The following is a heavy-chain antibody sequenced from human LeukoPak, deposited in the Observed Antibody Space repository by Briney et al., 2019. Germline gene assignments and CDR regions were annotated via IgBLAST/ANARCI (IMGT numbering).Heavy chain of an antibody. CDR2: IYYSGTT. D-gene: IGHD1-26*01. CDR3: ARGHYSGSNPLHWFDP. J-gene: IGHJ5*02. V-gene: IGHV4-59*01. CDR1: GDSISSYY. Sequence: PSETLSLTCTVSGDSISSYYWSWIRQPLGKGLEWIGYIYYSGTTNYNPSLKSRVTISVDTSKNQFSLKLSPVTAADTAVYYCARGHYSGSNPLHWFDPWGHGTLVTVSS.